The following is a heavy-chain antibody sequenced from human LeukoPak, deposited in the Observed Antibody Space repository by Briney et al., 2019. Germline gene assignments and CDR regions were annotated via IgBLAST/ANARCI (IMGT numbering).Heavy chain of an antibody. CDR3: ARVTAMVSSFDI. D-gene: IGHD5-18*01. Sequence: SETLSLTCTVSGGSISSSSYYWGWIRQPPGKGLEWIGSIYYSGSTYYNPSLKSRVTISVDTSKNQFSLKLSSVTAADTAVYYCARVTAMVSSFDIWGQGTMVTVSS. V-gene: IGHV4-39*07. J-gene: IGHJ3*02. CDR1: GGSISSSSYY. CDR2: IYYSGST.